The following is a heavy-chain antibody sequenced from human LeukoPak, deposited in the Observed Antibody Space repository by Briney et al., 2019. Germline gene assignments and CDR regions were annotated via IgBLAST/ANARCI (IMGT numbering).Heavy chain of an antibody. V-gene: IGHV4-39*07. CDR2: IHHSGST. CDR3: ARAGILSTGDYFDP. D-gene: IGHD5/OR15-5a*01. J-gene: IGHJ5*02. Sequence: SETLSLTCTVSGGSITSGTSYWGWTRQPPGKGLEWIGTIHHSGSTSYNPSLQSRATISVDTSNNQCSLKLSPRTAADTAVYYCARAGILSTGDYFDPWGQGTLVTVSS. CDR1: GGSITSGTSY.